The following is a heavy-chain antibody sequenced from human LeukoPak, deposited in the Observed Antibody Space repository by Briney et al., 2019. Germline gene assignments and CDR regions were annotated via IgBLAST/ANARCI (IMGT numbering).Heavy chain of an antibody. J-gene: IGHJ1*01. CDR3: ARDPGIVGATVQH. D-gene: IGHD1-26*01. CDR2: IIPIFGTA. Sequence: GASVKVSCKASGGTFSSYAISWVRQAPGQGLEWMGGIIPIFGTANYAQKFQGRATITADESTSTAYMELSSLRSEDTAVYYCARDPGIVGATVQHWGQGTLVTVSS. CDR1: GGTFSSYA. V-gene: IGHV1-69*13.